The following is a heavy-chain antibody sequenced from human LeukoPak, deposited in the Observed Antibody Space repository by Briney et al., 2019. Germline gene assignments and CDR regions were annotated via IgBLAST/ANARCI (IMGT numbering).Heavy chain of an antibody. Sequence: ASVKVSCKASGYTLTGYYMHWVRQAPGQGLEWMGWINPNSGGTNYAQKFQGRVTMTRDTSISTAYMELSRLRSDDTAVYYCARGLHESGGYYLYGYWGQGTLVTVSS. V-gene: IGHV1-2*02. J-gene: IGHJ4*02. CDR2: INPNSGGT. CDR3: ARGLHESGGYYLYGY. D-gene: IGHD1-26*01. CDR1: GYTLTGYY.